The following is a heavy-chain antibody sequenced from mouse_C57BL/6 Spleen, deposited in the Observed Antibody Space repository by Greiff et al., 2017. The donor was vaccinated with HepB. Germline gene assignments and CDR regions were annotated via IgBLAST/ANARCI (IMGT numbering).Heavy chain of an antibody. Sequence: EVQLQQSGAELVRPGASVKLSCTASGFNIKDDYMHWVKQRPEQGLEWIGWIDPENGDTEYASKFQGKATITADTSSNTAYLQLSSLTSEDTAVYYCTTWGYPWFAYWGQGTLATVSA. CDR3: TTWGYPWFAY. V-gene: IGHV14-4*01. D-gene: IGHD2-2*01. CDR2: IDPENGDT. J-gene: IGHJ3*01. CDR1: GFNIKDDY.